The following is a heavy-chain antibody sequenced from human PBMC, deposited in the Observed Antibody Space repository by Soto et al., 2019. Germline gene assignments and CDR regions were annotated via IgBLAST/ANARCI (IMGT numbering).Heavy chain of an antibody. CDR3: ARVVHGGNTGDAFDI. CDR1: GGTFSSYA. CDR2: IIPIFGTA. Sequence: QVQLVQSGAEVKKPGSSVKVSCKASGGTFSSYAISWVRQAPGQGLEWMGGIIPIFGTANYAQKFQGRVKINADESTSTAYTELRSVRSEDTAVYYCARVVHGGNTGDAFDIWGQGTMVTVSS. V-gene: IGHV1-69*01. J-gene: IGHJ3*02. D-gene: IGHD1-26*01.